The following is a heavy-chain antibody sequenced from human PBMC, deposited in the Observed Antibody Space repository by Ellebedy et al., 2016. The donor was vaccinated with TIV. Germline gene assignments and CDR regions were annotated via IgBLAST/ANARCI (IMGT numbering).Heavy chain of an antibody. CDR1: GYTLTELS. J-gene: IGHJ4*02. Sequence: ASVKVSXXVSGYTLTELSMHWVRQAPGKGLEWMGGFDPEDGETIYAQKFQGRVTMTEDTSTDTAYMELSSLRSEDTAVYYCAASARYDILTGYSYYFDYWGQGTLVTVSS. V-gene: IGHV1-24*01. CDR2: FDPEDGET. D-gene: IGHD3-9*01. CDR3: AASARYDILTGYSYYFDY.